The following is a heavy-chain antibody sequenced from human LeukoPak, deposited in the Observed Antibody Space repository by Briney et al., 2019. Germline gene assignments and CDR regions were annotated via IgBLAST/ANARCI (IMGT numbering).Heavy chain of an antibody. CDR3: ARTAVAGTNPFDY. V-gene: IGHV4-34*01. CDR1: GEPFSGYY. Sequence: SETLSLTCVVYGEPFSGYYWTWIRQPPGKGLEWIGEINHSGSTNYNPSLKSRVTMSVDTSKNQFSLNLSSVTAADTAVYYCARTAVAGTNPFDYWGQGTLVTVSS. D-gene: IGHD6-19*01. CDR2: INHSGST. J-gene: IGHJ4*02.